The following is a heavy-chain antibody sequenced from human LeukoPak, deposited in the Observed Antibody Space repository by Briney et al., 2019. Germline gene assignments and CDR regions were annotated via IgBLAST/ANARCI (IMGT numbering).Heavy chain of an antibody. CDR2: IYSGANS. J-gene: IGHJ3*01. CDR1: GFTVSSNY. V-gene: IGHV3-53*01. D-gene: IGHD3-16*02. Sequence: PGGFLRLSCAASGFTVSSNYMSWVRQAPGKGLEWVSVIYSGANSYYTDSVRGRFTISRDNSKDTLFLQMNSLRAEDTAIYYCARDMQLSTWGLGTMVTVSS. CDR3: ARDMQLST.